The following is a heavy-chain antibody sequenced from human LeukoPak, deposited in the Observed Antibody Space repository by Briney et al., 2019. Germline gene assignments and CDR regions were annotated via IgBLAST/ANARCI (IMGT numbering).Heavy chain of an antibody. D-gene: IGHD1-1*01. CDR2: IYTSANT. CDR1: GASISSYY. J-gene: IGHJ3*02. CDR3: ARDRIWNDAGHDPFDI. Sequence: TLSLTCNVSGASISSYYWSWIRQPAGKGLEWIGRIYTSANTNYNPSFKSRATISIDRSKNQFSLNLPSVTAADTAVYYCARDRIWNDAGHDPFDIWGQGTMVTVHS. V-gene: IGHV4-4*07.